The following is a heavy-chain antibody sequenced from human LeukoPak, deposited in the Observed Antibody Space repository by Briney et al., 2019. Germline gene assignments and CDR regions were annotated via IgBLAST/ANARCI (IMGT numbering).Heavy chain of an antibody. CDR2: IYTSGST. CDR3: AREGGVPAARNRPLDY. Sequence: SETLSLTCTVSGGSISSYYWSWIRQPAGKGLEWIGRIYTSGSTNYNPSLKSRVTMSVDTSKNQFSLKLSSVTAADTAVYYCAREGGVPAARNRPLDYWGQGTLVTVSS. D-gene: IGHD2-2*01. V-gene: IGHV4-4*07. J-gene: IGHJ4*02. CDR1: GGSISSYY.